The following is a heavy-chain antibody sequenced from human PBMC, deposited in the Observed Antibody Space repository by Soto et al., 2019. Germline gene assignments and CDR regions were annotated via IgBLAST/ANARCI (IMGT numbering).Heavy chain of an antibody. CDR3: ARDAAAAGYTLDY. Sequence: QVQLVESGGGVVQPGRSLRLSCAASGFTFSSYAMHWVRQAPGKGLEWVAVISYDGSNKYYADSVKGRFTISRDNSKNTLYLQMNSLRAEDTAVYYCARDAAAAGYTLDYWGQGTLVTVSS. CDR1: GFTFSSYA. J-gene: IGHJ4*02. CDR2: ISYDGSNK. V-gene: IGHV3-30-3*01. D-gene: IGHD6-13*01.